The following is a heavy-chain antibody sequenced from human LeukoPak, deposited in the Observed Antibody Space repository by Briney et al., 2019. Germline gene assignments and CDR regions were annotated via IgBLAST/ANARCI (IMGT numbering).Heavy chain of an antibody. J-gene: IGHJ4*02. CDR2: ISGSGGST. V-gene: IGHV3-23*01. D-gene: IGHD3-22*01. CDR1: GFTFSSYA. Sequence: GGSLRLSCAASGFTFSSYAMSWVRQAPGKGLEWVSAISGSGGSTYYADSVKGRFTISRDNSKNTLYLQMNSLRAEDTAVYYCARGNTHYYDSSGLKYYFDYWGQGTLVTVSS. CDR3: ARGNTHYYDSSGLKYYFDY.